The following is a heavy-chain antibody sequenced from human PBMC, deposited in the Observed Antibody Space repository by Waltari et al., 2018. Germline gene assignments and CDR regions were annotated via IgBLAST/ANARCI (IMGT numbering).Heavy chain of an antibody. J-gene: IGHJ4*02. V-gene: IGHV3-30*02. CDR1: GFTFSSYG. Sequence: QVQLVESGGGVVQPGGSLRLSCAASGFTFSSYGMHWVRQAPGKGLEWVAFIRYDGSNKYYADAGKGRFTISRDNSKNTLYLQMNSLRAEDTAVYYCAKDFVYWGQGTLVTVSS. CDR3: AKDFVY. CDR2: IRYDGSNK.